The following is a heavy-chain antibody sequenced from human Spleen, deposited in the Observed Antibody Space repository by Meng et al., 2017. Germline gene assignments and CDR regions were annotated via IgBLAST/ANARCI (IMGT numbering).Heavy chain of an antibody. V-gene: IGHV1-69*06. J-gene: IGHJ4*02. CDR2: IIPIFGRT. Sequence: QVQLVQSGAEVKKPGSSVQVSCKTSGGTFSSYAFSWVRQAPGQVLEWMGGIIPIFGRTNYAQKLQGRVTLSADKSTSTVYMELRSLRSEDTAVYYCARANPPDYWGQGTLVTVSS. CDR1: GGTFSSYA. CDR3: ARANPPDY.